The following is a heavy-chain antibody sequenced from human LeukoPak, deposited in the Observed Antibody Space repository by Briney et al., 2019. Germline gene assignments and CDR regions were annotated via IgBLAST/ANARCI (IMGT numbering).Heavy chain of an antibody. J-gene: IGHJ4*02. CDR2: ISSDGNTE. Sequence: PGRSLRLFCAAAGFSFSSYPMNWVRQAPGKGLEWISHISSDGNTESYVDAPRGRFTMSRDNAKNSLFLLINSLRVEDTAVYYCARDSVNGPFVISLDLWGQGALVTVSS. D-gene: IGHD2-8*01. CDR3: ARDSVNGPFVISLDL. V-gene: IGHV3-48*03. CDR1: GFSFSSYP.